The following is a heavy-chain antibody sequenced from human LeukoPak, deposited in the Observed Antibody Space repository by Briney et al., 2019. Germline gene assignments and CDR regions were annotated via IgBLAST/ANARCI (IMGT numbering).Heavy chain of an antibody. Sequence: GSLRLSCAASGFTFSSYGMHWVRQAPGKGLEWVAVIWYDGSNKYYADSVKGRFTISRDNSKNTLYLQMNSLRAEDTAVYYCARVEVTSGSIDYWGQGTLVTVSS. CDR2: IWYDGSNK. CDR1: GFTFSSYG. D-gene: IGHD3-10*01. V-gene: IGHV3-33*01. CDR3: ARVEVTSGSIDY. J-gene: IGHJ4*02.